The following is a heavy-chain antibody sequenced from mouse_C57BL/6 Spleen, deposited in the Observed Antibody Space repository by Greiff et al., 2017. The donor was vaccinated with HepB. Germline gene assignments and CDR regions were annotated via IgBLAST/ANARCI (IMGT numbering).Heavy chain of an antibody. V-gene: IGHV1-82*01. CDR3: ARGWLLPYYAMGD. Sequence: VQLQQSGPELVKPGASVKISCKASGYAFSSSWMNWVKQRPGKGLEWIGRIYPGDGDTNYNGKFKGKATLTADKSSSTAYMQLSSLTSEDSAVYFCARGWLLPYYAMGDWGPRTSVTVSS. D-gene: IGHD2-3*01. CDR1: GYAFSSSW. CDR2: IYPGDGDT. J-gene: IGHJ4*01.